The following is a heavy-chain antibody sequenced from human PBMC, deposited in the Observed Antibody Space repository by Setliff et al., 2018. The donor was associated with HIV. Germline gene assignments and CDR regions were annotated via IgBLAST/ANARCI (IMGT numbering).Heavy chain of an antibody. CDR2: IIPIIATT. D-gene: IGHD6-19*01. V-gene: IGHV1-69*13. CDR1: GDTFRSHA. Sequence: WASVNVSCKASGDTFRSHAISWVRQAPGQGLEWMGGIIPIIATTNYAQKFQDRVTITADEFTNTAYMEVSSLRSEDTAVYYCARNGPHGSGWYNYFDFWGQGTLVTVSS. CDR3: ARNGPHGSGWYNYFDF. J-gene: IGHJ4*02.